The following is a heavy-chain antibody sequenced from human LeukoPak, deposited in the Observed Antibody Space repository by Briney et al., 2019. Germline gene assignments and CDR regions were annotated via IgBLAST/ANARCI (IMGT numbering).Heavy chain of an antibody. CDR2: ISSSTTTM. V-gene: IGHV3-48*01. Sequence: GGSLRLSCAASGFSFYTYSMDWVRQAPGKGLEWVSYISSSTTTMLYADSVKGRFTISRDNAKNSLYLQMDSLRAEDTAVYYCARGRHYYDSSVNRGADCWGQGTLVTVSS. J-gene: IGHJ4*02. CDR3: ARGRHYYDSSVNRGADC. D-gene: IGHD3-22*01. CDR1: GFSFYTYS.